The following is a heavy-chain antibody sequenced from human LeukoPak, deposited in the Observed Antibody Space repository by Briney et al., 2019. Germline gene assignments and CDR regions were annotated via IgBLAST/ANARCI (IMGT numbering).Heavy chain of an antibody. D-gene: IGHD2-2*01. CDR2: IYPGDSDT. J-gene: IGHJ5*02. CDR3: ARVVPAVPTNWFDP. Sequence: GESLKISCKGSGYSFTTYWIGWVRQMPGKGLEWMGIIYPGDSDTRYSPPFQGQVIISADESISTAYLQWSSLKASDTAMYYCARVVPAVPTNWFDPWGQGTLVTVSS. CDR1: GYSFTTYW. V-gene: IGHV5-51*01.